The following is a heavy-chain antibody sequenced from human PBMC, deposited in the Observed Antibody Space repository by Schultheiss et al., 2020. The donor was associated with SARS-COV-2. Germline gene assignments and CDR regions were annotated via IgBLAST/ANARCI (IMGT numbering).Heavy chain of an antibody. CDR2: INSDGSST. V-gene: IGHV3-74*01. CDR3: ARHVGYSSGWPNFFDY. CDR1: GFTFSSYW. Sequence: GGSLRLSCAASGFTFSSYWMHWVRQAPGKGLVWVSRINSDGSSTYYADSVKGRFTISRDNAKNSLYLQMNSLRAEDTAVYYCARHVGYSSGWPNFFDYWGQGTLVTVSS. J-gene: IGHJ4*02. D-gene: IGHD6-19*01.